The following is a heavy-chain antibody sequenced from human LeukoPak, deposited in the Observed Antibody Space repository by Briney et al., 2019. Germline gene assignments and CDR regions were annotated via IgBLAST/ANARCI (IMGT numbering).Heavy chain of an antibody. V-gene: IGHV1-8*03. Sequence: ASVKVSCKASGYTFTSYDINWVRQATGQGLEWMGWMNPNSGNTGYAQKFQGRVTITRNTSISTAYMELSSLRSEDTAVYSCASGGYCSSTSCPLPLNYWGQGTLVTVSS. D-gene: IGHD2-2*01. CDR3: ASGGYCSSTSCPLPLNY. CDR1: GYTFTSYD. CDR2: MNPNSGNT. J-gene: IGHJ4*02.